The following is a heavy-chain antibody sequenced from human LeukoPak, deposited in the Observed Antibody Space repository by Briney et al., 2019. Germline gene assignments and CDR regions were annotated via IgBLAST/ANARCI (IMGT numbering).Heavy chain of an antibody. V-gene: IGHV4-34*01. CDR2: INHSGST. CDR1: GVSFSGYY. CDR3: ARDCQDIVVVPAAPNWFDP. J-gene: IGHJ5*02. Sequence: PSETLSLTCAAYGVSFSGYYWSWVRQPPGKGLEWIGEINHSGSTNYNPSLKSRVTISVDTSKNQFSLKLSSVTAADTAVYYCARDCQDIVVVPAAPNWFDPWGQGTLVTVSS. D-gene: IGHD2-2*01.